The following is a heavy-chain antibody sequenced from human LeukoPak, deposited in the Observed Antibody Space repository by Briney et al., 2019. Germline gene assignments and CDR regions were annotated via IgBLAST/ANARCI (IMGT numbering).Heavy chain of an antibody. CDR1: GYTFTSYD. CDR2: IIPIFGTA. CDR3: ARDRSGTYYDFWSGYYTGMTGMDV. D-gene: IGHD3-3*01. J-gene: IGHJ6*02. Sequence: SVKVSCKASGYTFTSYDISWVRQAPGQGLEWMGGIIPIFGTANYAQKFQGRVTITADESTSTAYMELSSLRSEDTAVYYCARDRSGTYYDFWSGYYTGMTGMDVWGQGTTVTVSS. V-gene: IGHV1-69*13.